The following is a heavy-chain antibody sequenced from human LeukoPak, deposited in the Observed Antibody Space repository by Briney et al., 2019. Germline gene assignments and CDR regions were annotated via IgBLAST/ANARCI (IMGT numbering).Heavy chain of an antibody. V-gene: IGHV4-30-4*08. D-gene: IGHD3-22*01. CDR2: IYYSGST. CDR3: ARDRGLTYYYDSSGYYLD. J-gene: IGHJ4*02. CDR1: GGSISSDDYY. Sequence: SETLSLTCTVSGGSISSDDYYWSWIRQPPGKGLEWIGYIYYSGSTYYNPSLKSRVTISVDTSENQFSLKLSSVTAADTAVYYCARDRGLTYYYDSSGYYLDWGQGTLVTVSS.